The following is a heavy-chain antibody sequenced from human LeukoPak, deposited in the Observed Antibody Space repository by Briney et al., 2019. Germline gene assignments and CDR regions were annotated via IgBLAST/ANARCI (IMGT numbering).Heavy chain of an antibody. CDR1: GGSISSYY. D-gene: IGHD1-14*01. CDR2: IYNSGST. J-gene: IGHJ5*02. Sequence: PSETLSLTCTVSGGSISSYYWSWIRQPAGKGLEWIGRIYNSGSTNYNPSLKSRVTMSVDTSKNQFSLKLSSVTAADTAVYYCARVRPGKHPNWFDPWGQGTLVTVSS. V-gene: IGHV4-4*07. CDR3: ARVRPGKHPNWFDP.